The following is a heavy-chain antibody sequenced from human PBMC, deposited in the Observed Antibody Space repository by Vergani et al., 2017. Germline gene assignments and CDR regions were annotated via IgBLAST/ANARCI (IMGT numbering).Heavy chain of an antibody. CDR1: EYSFGNYW. J-gene: IGHJ4*02. D-gene: IGHD1-1*01. CDR2: IYPADSDT. CDR3: ARHTTYTDS. V-gene: IGHV5-51*01. Sequence: EVELVQSGPEMRKPGESLTISCKCSEYSFGNYWIGWVRQMPGKGLEWMGIIYPADSDTRYSPSFQGQVTISADKSISTAFLQCDSLKASDTALYYCARHTTYTDSWGQGTLVTVSS.